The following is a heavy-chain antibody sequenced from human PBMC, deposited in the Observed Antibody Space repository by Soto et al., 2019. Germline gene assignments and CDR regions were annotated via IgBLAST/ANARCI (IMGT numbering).Heavy chain of an antibody. CDR2: ISSSGSTI. CDR3: XXXXXXXXSSGYXXXXFDL. V-gene: IGHV3-11*01. J-gene: IGHJ2*01. D-gene: IGHD3-22*01. Sequence: QVQLVESGGGLVKPGGSLRLSCAASGFTFSDYYMSWIRQAPGKGXEWVXYISSSGSTIYYADSVKGRFTISRDNAKNSXXXXXXXXXXXXXXXXXXXXXXXXXXSSGYXXXXFDLWGRGTLVTVSS. CDR1: GFTFSDYY.